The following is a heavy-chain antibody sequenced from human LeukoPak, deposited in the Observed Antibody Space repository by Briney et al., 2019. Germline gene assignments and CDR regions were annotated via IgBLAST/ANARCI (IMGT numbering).Heavy chain of an antibody. V-gene: IGHV3-23*01. CDR1: RFTFSSYS. CDR3: AKKGAFLWTVSAPGMSWFDP. Sequence: GGSLRLSCAASRFTFSSYSMSWARQTPGRGLEWVSSIGDSGIKTYYADSVKGRFTISRDNSKNTLYLQMNSLRAEDTAVYYCAKKGAFLWTVSAPGMSWFDPWGQGTLVTVSS. D-gene: IGHD3/OR15-3a*01. CDR2: IGDSGIKT. J-gene: IGHJ5*02.